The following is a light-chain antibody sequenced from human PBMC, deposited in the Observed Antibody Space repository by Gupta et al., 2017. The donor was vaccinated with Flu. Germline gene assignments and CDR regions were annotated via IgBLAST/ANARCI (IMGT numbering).Light chain of an antibody. J-gene: IGLJ2*01. CDR1: SSDIGAYNF. V-gene: IGLV2-14*01. CDR2: DVS. Sequence: QSALLTHASVSGSPGHSFTISCPGTSSDIGAYNFVSWYQQHPGKAPKLMIYDVSNRPSGGSNRFSGSKSGNTASLTISGLQAEDEADYYCSSYTSRSTVVFGGGTKLTVL. CDR3: SSYTSRSTVV.